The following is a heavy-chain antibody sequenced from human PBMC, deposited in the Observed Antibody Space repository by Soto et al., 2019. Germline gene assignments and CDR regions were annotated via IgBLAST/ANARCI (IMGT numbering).Heavy chain of an antibody. Sequence: ASVKVSCKASGDTFSSYAISWVRQAPGEGLEWLGWVNTNNGDTSYAQKVQFRVTLTTDTSTNTAYMELKSLRSDDTAVYYCVRDEYGGDSGDYGMDVWGQGTTVTVSS. CDR2: VNTNNGDT. CDR1: GDTFSSYA. J-gene: IGHJ6*02. D-gene: IGHD2-21*02. CDR3: VRDEYGGDSGDYGMDV. V-gene: IGHV1-18*01.